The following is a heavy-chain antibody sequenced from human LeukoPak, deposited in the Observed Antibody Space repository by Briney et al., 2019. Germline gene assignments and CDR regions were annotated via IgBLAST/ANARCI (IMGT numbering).Heavy chain of an antibody. J-gene: IGHJ4*02. CDR3: AAHNYGSGSYFDY. V-gene: IGHV3-23*01. CDR1: GFTFSSYS. Sequence: PGGSLRLSCAASGFTFSSYSMSWVRQAPGKGLEWVSAINGSGGSTYYADSVKGRFTISRDNSKNTLYLQMNSLRAEDTAVYYCAAHNYGSGSYFDYWGQGTLVSVSS. CDR2: INGSGGST. D-gene: IGHD3-10*01.